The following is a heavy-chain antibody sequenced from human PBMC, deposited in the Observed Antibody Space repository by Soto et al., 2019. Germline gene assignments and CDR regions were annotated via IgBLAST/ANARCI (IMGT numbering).Heavy chain of an antibody. Sequence: GGSLRLSCAASGFTFSSYAMSWVRQAPGKGLEWVSAISGSGGSTYYADSVKGRFTISRDNSKNTLYLQMNSLRAEDTAVYYCAKDRVLRYFDWLSNYFDYWGQGTLVTVSS. V-gene: IGHV3-23*01. CDR3: AKDRVLRYFDWLSNYFDY. CDR1: GFTFSSYA. D-gene: IGHD3-9*01. J-gene: IGHJ4*02. CDR2: ISGSGGST.